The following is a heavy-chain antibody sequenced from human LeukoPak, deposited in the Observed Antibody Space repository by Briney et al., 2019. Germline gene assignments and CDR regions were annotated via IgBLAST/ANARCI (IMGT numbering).Heavy chain of an antibody. Sequence: ASVKVSCKASGYTFSTYYMNWVRQAPGQRLEWMGIINPSGGSPTYAQKFQGRVTMTRDTSTSTVCMELSSLRADDTAVYYCARASDIVYYFDYWGQGTLVTVSS. D-gene: IGHD2-15*01. CDR2: INPSGGSP. J-gene: IGHJ4*02. V-gene: IGHV1-46*01. CDR3: ARASDIVYYFDY. CDR1: GYTFSTYY.